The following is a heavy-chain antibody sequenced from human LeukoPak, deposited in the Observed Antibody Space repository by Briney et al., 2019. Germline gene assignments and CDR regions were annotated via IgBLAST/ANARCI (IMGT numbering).Heavy chain of an antibody. J-gene: IGHJ4*02. CDR1: GGSISSGNFY. CDR2: IFASGST. CDR3: ARGGSYWTFDY. Sequence: PSETLSLTCTVSGGSISSGNFYWSWIRQPAGKGLEWIGRIFASGSTDYNPSLKSRVTISVDTSRYRFSLKLTSVTAADTAVYYCARGGSYWTFDYWGQGALVTVSS. V-gene: IGHV4-61*02. D-gene: IGHD1-26*01.